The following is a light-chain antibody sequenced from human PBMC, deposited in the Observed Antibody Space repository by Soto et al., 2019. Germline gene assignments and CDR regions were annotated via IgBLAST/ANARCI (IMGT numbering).Light chain of an antibody. CDR1: QSVSSN. Sequence: EIVMAQSPATLSVFPGERATLSCRASQSVSSNLAWYQQKPVQAPRLLIYGSFTRATGIPARFSGSGSGTEFTLIISSLQSEDFAVYYCQHYNNWPSRTFGQGTKLEIK. J-gene: IGKJ2*01. CDR2: GSF. V-gene: IGKV3-15*01. CDR3: QHYNNWPSRT.